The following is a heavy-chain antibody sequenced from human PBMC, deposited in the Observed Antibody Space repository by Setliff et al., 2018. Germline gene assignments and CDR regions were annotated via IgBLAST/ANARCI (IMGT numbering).Heavy chain of an antibody. Sequence: ASVKVSCKASGYTFTTYGISWVRQAPGQGLEWMGWISADNGNTNYAQNLQGRVTMTTDTTTSTAYMERRSLRTYDTAIYYCARVRKNDDSNNWYGASYYSYHYAMDVWGLGTTVTVSS. D-gene: IGHD6-13*01. J-gene: IGHJ6*02. V-gene: IGHV1-18*01. CDR1: GYTFTTYG. CDR3: ARVRKNDDSNNWYGASYYSYHYAMDV. CDR2: ISADNGNT.